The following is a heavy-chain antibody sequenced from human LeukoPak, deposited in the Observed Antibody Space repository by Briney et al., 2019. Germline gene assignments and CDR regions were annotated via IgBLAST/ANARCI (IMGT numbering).Heavy chain of an antibody. D-gene: IGHD3-16*01. J-gene: IGHJ6*02. Sequence: GGSLRLSCAASGFTFSRDSMNWVRQAPGKGLEWVSYISGDSSSIYYAESVMGRFTISRDNANNLVFLQMSSLRVEDTAIYYCARDLRAPLGISHWGQGTTATVSS. CDR1: GFTFSRDS. CDR2: ISGDSSSI. V-gene: IGHV3-48*01. CDR3: ARDLRAPLGISH.